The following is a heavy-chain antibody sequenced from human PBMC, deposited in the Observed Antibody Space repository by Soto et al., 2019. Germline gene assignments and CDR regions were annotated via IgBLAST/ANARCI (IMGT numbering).Heavy chain of an antibody. CDR1: GDTFSNYY. CDR2: INPSSGST. J-gene: IGHJ4*02. CDR3: ARGRVLGMSGKDVGAC. Sequence: GASVKVSCKASGDTFSNYYIHWVRQTPGQGLDWMGLINPSSGSTIYAQTFQGRVTMTRDTSTTTVYLELSSLTSEDTAVYFCARGRVLGMSGKDVGACWGQGTLVTVSS. V-gene: IGHV1-46*01. D-gene: IGHD1-26*01.